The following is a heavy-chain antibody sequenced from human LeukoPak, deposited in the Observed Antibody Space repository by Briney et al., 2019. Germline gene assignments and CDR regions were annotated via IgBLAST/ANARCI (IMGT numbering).Heavy chain of an antibody. J-gene: IGHJ5*02. CDR1: GGSFSGYY. D-gene: IGHD3-10*01. CDR2: ITHSGST. V-gene: IGHV4-34*01. Sequence: SETLSLTCAVYGGSFSGYYWSWIRQPPGKGLEWIGEITHSGSTYYNPSLKSRVSTSVDTSKNQFSLNLSSVIAADTAEYYCARKVVRGVICWFDAWGQGTLVTVSS. CDR3: ARKVVRGVICWFDA.